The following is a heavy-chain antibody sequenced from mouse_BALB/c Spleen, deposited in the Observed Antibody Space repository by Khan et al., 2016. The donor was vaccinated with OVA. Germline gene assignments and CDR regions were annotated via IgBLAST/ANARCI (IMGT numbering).Heavy chain of an antibody. CDR2: ITPSTGYT. Sequence: VQLQESGAELAKPGASVKMSCKASGYTFISYWMHWVKQRPGQGLEWIGYITPSTGYTEYNQKFKDKATLTSDKSSSTAYMQLSSLTSEDSAVYYCARAICDGYTPFAYWGQGTLVTVSA. CDR3: ARAICDGYTPFAY. J-gene: IGHJ3*01. V-gene: IGHV1-7*01. D-gene: IGHD2-3*01. CDR1: GYTFISYW.